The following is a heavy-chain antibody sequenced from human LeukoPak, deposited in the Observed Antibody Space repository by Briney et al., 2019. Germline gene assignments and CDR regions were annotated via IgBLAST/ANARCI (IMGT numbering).Heavy chain of an antibody. J-gene: IGHJ5*02. CDR2: ISGSGGST. CDR1: GFTFSSYA. D-gene: IGHD2/OR15-2a*01. CDR3: ARDFVYVDWFDP. V-gene: IGHV3-23*01. Sequence: GGSLRLSCAASGFTFSSYAMSWVRQAPGKGLEWVSAISGSGGSTYYADSVKGRFTISRDNSKNTLYLQMNSLRAEDTAVYYCARDFVYVDWFDPWGQGTLVTVSS.